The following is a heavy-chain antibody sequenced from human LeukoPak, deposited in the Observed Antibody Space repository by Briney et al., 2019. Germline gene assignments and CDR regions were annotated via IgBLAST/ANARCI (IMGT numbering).Heavy chain of an antibody. D-gene: IGHD6-13*01. J-gene: IGHJ4*02. CDR2: ISAYNGNT. Sequence: ASVKVSCKASGGTFSSYAISWVRQAPGQGLEWMGWISAYNGNTNYAQKLQGRVTMTTDTSTSTAYMELRSLRSDDTAVYYCAREDSAAGFGCWGQGTLVTVSS. CDR1: GGTFSSYA. V-gene: IGHV1-18*01. CDR3: AREDSAAGFGC.